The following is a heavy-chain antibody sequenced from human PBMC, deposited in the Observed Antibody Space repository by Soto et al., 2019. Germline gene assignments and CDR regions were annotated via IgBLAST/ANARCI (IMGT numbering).Heavy chain of an antibody. D-gene: IGHD2-2*01. J-gene: IGHJ4*02. CDR1: GGSVSSGSYY. CDR2: IYYSGST. CDR3: AREARCSSTSCYDY. V-gene: IGHV4-61*01. Sequence: PSETLFLTCTVSGGSVSSGSYYWSWIRQPPGKGLEWIGYIYYSGSTNYNPSLKSRVTISVDTSKNQFSLKLSSVTAADTAVYYCAREARCSSTSCYDYWGQGTLVTVSS.